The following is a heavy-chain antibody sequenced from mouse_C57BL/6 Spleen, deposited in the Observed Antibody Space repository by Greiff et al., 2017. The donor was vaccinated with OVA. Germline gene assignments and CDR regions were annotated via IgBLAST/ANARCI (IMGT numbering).Heavy chain of an antibody. Sequence: EVQLVESGGDLVKPGGSLKLSCAASGFTFSSYGMSWVRQTPDKRLEWVATISSGGSYTYYPDSVKGRFTISRDNAKNTLYLQMSSLKSEDTAMYYCARRNSNSAMDYWGQGTSVTVSS. CDR1: GFTFSSYG. D-gene: IGHD2-5*01. J-gene: IGHJ4*01. CDR3: ARRNSNSAMDY. CDR2: ISSGGSYT. V-gene: IGHV5-6*01.